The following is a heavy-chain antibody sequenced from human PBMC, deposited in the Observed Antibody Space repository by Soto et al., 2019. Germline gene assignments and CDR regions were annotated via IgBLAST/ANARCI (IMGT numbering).Heavy chain of an antibody. CDR1: GYTFTSYG. J-gene: IGHJ4*02. Sequence: QVQLVQSGPEVKKPGASVKVSCKASGYTFTSYGISWVRQATGQGLEWMGWISAYSGKTNYTEKGQGRVTMTTDRSTSTAYMELRSLRSDDTAVYYCARGERRSGYSYGHFDNWGQGTLVTVSS. V-gene: IGHV1-18*01. D-gene: IGHD5-18*01. CDR3: ARGERRSGYSYGHFDN. CDR2: ISAYSGKT.